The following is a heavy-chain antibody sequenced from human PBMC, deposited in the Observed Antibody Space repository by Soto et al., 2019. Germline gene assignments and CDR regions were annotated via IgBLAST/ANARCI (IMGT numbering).Heavy chain of an antibody. CDR3: ARGHYDFWSGYFATIDY. V-gene: IGHV4-59*08. Sequence: QVQLQESGPGLVKPSETLSLTCTVSGGSISNYYWSWIRQPPGKGLEWIGYIHYSGITKYNPSLKSRVAISADTSKNQFSLKLSSVTAADTAMYYCARGHYDFWSGYFATIDYWGQGTLVTVS. CDR1: GGSISNYY. CDR2: IHYSGIT. D-gene: IGHD3-3*01. J-gene: IGHJ4*02.